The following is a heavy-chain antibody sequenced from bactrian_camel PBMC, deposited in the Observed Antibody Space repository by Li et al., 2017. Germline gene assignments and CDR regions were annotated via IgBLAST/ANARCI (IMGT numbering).Heavy chain of an antibody. CDR3: ARGDRRWYGCRPRGDEYNY. V-gene: IGHV3S53*01. CDR1: RYTFSPYC. D-gene: IGHD6*01. J-gene: IGHJ4*01. CDR2: LDSDGST. Sequence: HVQLVESGGGSVQAGGSLRLSCAASRYTFSPYCMGWFRQAPGKEREGVAVLDSDGSTIYADSVKGRFTISQDNAKNTLYLQTNSLKPEDTAMYYCARGDRRWYGCRPRGDEYNYWGQGTQVTVS.